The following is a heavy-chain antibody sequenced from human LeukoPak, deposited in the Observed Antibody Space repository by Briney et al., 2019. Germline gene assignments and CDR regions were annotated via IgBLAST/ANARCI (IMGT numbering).Heavy chain of an antibody. V-gene: IGHV1-46*01. CDR3: ARDHSIDDKSWWLDP. J-gene: IGHJ5*02. CDR2: INPTGDYR. D-gene: IGHD1-1*01. Sequence: GASGKVSCKTSGDTFTRNWMHWIRQGPGQGLEWMGVINPTGDYRMYAQKFQGRVIVTRDMSSNTDYMELGSLRSDDTAVYYCARDHSIDDKSWWLDPWGQGTLVTVSS. CDR1: GDTFTRNW.